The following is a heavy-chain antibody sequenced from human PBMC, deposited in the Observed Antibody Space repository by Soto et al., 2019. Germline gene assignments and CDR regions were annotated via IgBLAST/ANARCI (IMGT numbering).Heavy chain of an antibody. Sequence: EVQLVESGGDLIQPGGSLRLSCAASGFTVTNSYMACVRQATGKGLEWVSVVYTSGRTYHADSVKGRFTVSRDISTNMFFLQMNKLSAEDMATYYCARAGFERLYFDQWGRGTLVTVSS. V-gene: IGHV3-53*01. J-gene: IGHJ4*02. D-gene: IGHD1-1*01. CDR3: ARAGFERLYFDQ. CDR1: GFTVTNSY. CDR2: VYTSGRT.